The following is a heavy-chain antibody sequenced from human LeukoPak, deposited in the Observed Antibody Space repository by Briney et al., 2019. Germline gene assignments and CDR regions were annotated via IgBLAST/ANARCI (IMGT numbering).Heavy chain of an antibody. V-gene: IGHV3-74*01. CDR1: GFTFSSYS. D-gene: IGHD1-14*01. Sequence: RGSLTLSCVVSGFTFSSYSMNWVRQAPGKGRVWVSSINSDGSSTSYADSVKGRFTISRDNAKNTLYLQMNSLRAEDTAVYYCARDREREPDAFDIWGQGTMVSVSS. CDR2: INSDGSST. CDR3: ARDREREPDAFDI. J-gene: IGHJ3*02.